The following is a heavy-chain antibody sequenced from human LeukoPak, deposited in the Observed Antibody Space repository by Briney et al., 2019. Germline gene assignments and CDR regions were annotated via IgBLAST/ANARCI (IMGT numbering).Heavy chain of an antibody. D-gene: IGHD2-2*02. Sequence: SETLSLTCTVSGGSISSGGYYWSWLRQHPGKGLEWIGYIYYGGSTYYNPSLKCRVTISVDTSKTQFSLKLSSVTAADTAVYYCARDRGYCSSTSCYSLGYYYYGMDVWGKGTTVTVSS. CDR1: GGSISSGGYY. J-gene: IGHJ6*04. CDR3: ARDRGYCSSTSCYSLGYYYYGMDV. CDR2: IYYGGST. V-gene: IGHV4-31*03.